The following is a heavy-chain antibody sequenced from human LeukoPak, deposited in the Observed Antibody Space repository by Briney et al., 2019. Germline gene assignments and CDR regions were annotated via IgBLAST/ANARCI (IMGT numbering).Heavy chain of an antibody. Sequence: ASVKVSCKASGYTFTGYYMHWVRQAPGQGLEWMGWINPNSGGTNYAQKFQGRVTMTRDTSISTAYMELSRLRSDDTAVYYCARETSPESMVGATTHFDYWGQGTLVTVSS. V-gene: IGHV1-2*02. D-gene: IGHD1-26*01. CDR1: GYTFTGYY. CDR2: INPNSGGT. J-gene: IGHJ4*02. CDR3: ARETSPESMVGATTHFDY.